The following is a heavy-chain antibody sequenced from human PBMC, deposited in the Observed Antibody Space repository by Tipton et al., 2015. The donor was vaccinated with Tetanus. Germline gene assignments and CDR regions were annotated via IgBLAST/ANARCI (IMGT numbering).Heavy chain of an antibody. CDR2: IKEDGSEK. V-gene: IGHV3-7*01. CDR1: GFTLSSYW. CDR3: VRGPHRAAPDAY. D-gene: IGHD6-13*01. Sequence: SLRLSCAASGFTLSSYWMAWVRQVPGKGLEWVANIKEDGSEKFYVDSVKGRFTFSRDNGKSSLYLQMNSLRVEDTAVYYCVRGPHRAAPDAYWGQGTLVIVSS. J-gene: IGHJ4*02.